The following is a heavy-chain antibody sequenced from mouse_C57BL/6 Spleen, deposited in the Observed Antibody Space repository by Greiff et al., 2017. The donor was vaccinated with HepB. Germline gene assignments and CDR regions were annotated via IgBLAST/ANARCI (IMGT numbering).Heavy chain of an antibody. CDR2: IYPSDSET. D-gene: IGHD2-4*01. J-gene: IGHJ2*01. Sequence: VQLQQPGAELVRPGSSVKLSCKASGYTFTSYWMDWVKQRPGQGLEWIGNIYPSDSETHYNQKFKDKATLTVDKSSSTAYMQLSSLTSEDSAVYYCARELRRRDYWGQGTTLTVSS. CDR1: GYTFTSYW. CDR3: ARELRRRDY. V-gene: IGHV1-61*01.